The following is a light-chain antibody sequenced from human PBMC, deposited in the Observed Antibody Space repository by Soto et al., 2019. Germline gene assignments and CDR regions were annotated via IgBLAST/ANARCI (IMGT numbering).Light chain of an antibody. V-gene: IGKV3-20*01. Sequence: EIVLTQSPATLSLSPGEGATLSCRASQSVSSSYLAWYQQKPGQAPRLLIYGASSRATGIPDRFSGSGSGTDFTLTISRLEPEDFAVYYCQQYGSSPQTFGQGTKVEIK. CDR3: QQYGSSPQT. J-gene: IGKJ1*01. CDR2: GAS. CDR1: QSVSSSY.